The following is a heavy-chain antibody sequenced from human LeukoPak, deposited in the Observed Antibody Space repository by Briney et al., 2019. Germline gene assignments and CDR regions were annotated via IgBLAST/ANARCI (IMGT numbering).Heavy chain of an antibody. D-gene: IGHD2-15*01. CDR1: GGTFSSYA. CDR2: IIPIFGTA. Sequence: SVNVSCKASGGTFSSYAISWVRQAPGQGLEWMGGIIPIFGTANYAQKFQGRVTITADESTSTAYMELSSLRSEDTAVYYCAHARYCSGGSCNENWFDPWGQGTLVTVSS. CDR3: AHARYCSGGSCNENWFDP. J-gene: IGHJ5*02. V-gene: IGHV1-69*13.